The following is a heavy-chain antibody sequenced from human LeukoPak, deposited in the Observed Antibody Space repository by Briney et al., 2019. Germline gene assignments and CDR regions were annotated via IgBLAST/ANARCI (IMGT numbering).Heavy chain of an antibody. J-gene: IGHJ2*01. Sequence: ASVKVSCKASGYTFTGYYMHWVRQAPGQGLEWMGWINPNSGGTNYAQKFQGRVTMTRDTSISTAYMELSRLRSDDTAVYYCARKYCSGGSCRRLDYWYFDLWGRGTLVTVSS. CDR2: INPNSGGT. V-gene: IGHV1-2*02. D-gene: IGHD2-15*01. CDR3: ARKYCSGGSCRRLDYWYFDL. CDR1: GYTFTGYY.